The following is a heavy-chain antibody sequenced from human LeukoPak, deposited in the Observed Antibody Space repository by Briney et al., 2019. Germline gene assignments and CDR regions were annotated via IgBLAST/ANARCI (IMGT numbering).Heavy chain of an antibody. J-gene: IGHJ3*01. CDR2: IKPDGSEK. CDR3: ARGDFWSGDYTDAFDV. Sequence: GGSLRLSCAASGFSFSNYWMRWVRQAPAKGLEWVGNIKPDGSEKYSVDSVKGRFSISRDNVRNTLYLQVNSLRVGDTALYYCARGDFWSGDYTDAFDVWGQGTMVTVSS. D-gene: IGHD3-3*01. CDR1: GFSFSNYW. V-gene: IGHV3-7*04.